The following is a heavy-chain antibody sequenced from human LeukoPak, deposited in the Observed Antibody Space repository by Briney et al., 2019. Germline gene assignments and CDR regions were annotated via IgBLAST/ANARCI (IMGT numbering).Heavy chain of an antibody. CDR1: GFSFNTFW. CDR3: ARDGPPAGLYFDN. CDR2: INQGGTEK. J-gene: IGHJ4*02. V-gene: IGHV3-7*01. D-gene: IGHD2-2*01. Sequence: GGSLILSCAASGFSFNTFWMNWVRQAPGKGLERVATINQGGTEKYYVDSVKGRFTISRDNAHNSLYLQMYTLGPEDTAVYYCARDGPPAGLYFDNWGQGTLVTVSS.